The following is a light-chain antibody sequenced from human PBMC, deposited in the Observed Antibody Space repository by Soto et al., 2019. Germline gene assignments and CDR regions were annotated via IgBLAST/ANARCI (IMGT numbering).Light chain of an antibody. CDR2: AAS. CDR1: QGISSL. CDR3: LQHSNYPYS. J-gene: IGKJ2*01. V-gene: IGKV1-17*01. Sequence: DIQMTQSPSSLSASVGDRVTITCRASQGISSLLGWYQQKPGKAPKRLIYAASSLQGGVPSRFSGSGSGTEFTLTLSSLQPEDFATYYCLQHSNYPYSFGQGTKLEIK.